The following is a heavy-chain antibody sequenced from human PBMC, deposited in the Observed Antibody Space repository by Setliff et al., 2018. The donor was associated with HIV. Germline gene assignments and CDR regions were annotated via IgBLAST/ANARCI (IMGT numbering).Heavy chain of an antibody. CDR3: ARDPRHSSSSGPPSY. CDR1: GFTFSDYS. CDR2: ISGSGSTI. J-gene: IGHJ4*02. V-gene: IGHV3-48*01. Sequence: GGSLRLSCAASGFTFSDYSMNWVRQAPGKGLEWLSYISGSGSTIHYADSVKGRFTVSRDNAQNSLYLQMNSLRAEDTAVYYCARDPRHSSSSGPPSYWGQGTLVTVSS. D-gene: IGHD6-6*01.